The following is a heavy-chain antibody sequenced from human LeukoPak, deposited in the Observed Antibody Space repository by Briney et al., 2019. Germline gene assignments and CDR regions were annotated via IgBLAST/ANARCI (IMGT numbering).Heavy chain of an antibody. V-gene: IGHV4-59*12. CDR3: ARDFSSSSTVYYYYYMDV. CDR1: GGSISNYY. Sequence: SETLSLTCTVSGGSISNYYWSWIRQPPGKGLEWIGYIYYSGSTNYNPSLKSRDTISVDTSENQFSLKLSSVTAADTAIYYCARDFSSSSTVYYYYYMDVWGKGTTVTVSS. J-gene: IGHJ6*03. D-gene: IGHD6-6*01. CDR2: IYYSGST.